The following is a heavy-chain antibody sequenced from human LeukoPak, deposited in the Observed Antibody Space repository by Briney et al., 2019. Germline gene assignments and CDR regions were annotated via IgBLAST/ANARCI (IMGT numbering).Heavy chain of an antibody. CDR1: GGSISSGGYY. J-gene: IGHJ4*02. CDR2: IYYSGST. V-gene: IGHV4-31*03. Sequence: SETLSLTCTVSGGSISSGGYYWSWLRQHPGKGLEWIGYIYYSGSTYYNPSLKSRVTISVDTSKNQFSLKLSSVTAADTAVYYCARVGAYGSGSPFFFDYWGQGTLVAVSS. D-gene: IGHD3-10*01. CDR3: ARVGAYGSGSPFFFDY.